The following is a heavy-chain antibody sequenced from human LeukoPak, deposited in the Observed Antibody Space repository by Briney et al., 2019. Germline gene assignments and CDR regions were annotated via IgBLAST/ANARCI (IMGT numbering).Heavy chain of an antibody. J-gene: IGHJ4*02. Sequence: GGSLRLSCAASGFTFDDYAMHWVRQAPGKGLEWVSGISWNSGSIGYADSVKGRFTVSRDSGENSLFLQMNSLRVEDTAIYYCARVSGVTPRYWGRGTLVTVSS. CDR3: ARVSGVTPRY. V-gene: IGHV3-9*01. CDR1: GFTFDDYA. D-gene: IGHD4-23*01. CDR2: ISWNSGSI.